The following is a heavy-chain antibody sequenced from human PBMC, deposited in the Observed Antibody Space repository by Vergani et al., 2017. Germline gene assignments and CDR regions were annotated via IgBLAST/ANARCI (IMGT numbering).Heavy chain of an antibody. CDR1: GFIFSDYS. J-gene: IGHJ6*02. V-gene: IGHV3-48*02. CDR2: IGGSGTTK. CDR3: ARVFDTAEVNYGMDV. D-gene: IGHD3-9*01. Sequence: EVQLVESGGRLVQPGGSLRLSCVGSGFIFSDYSMKWVRQAPGKGLEWLSYIGGSGTTKYYAKSVRGRFLISRDNDKNSLFLEMNNLRDEDTALYYCARVFDTAEVNYGMDVWGQGTTVTVSS.